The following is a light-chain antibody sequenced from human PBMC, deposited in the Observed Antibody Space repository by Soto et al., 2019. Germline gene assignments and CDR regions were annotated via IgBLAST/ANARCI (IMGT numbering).Light chain of an antibody. V-gene: IGKV3-20*01. J-gene: IGKJ1*01. Sequence: PXERATLPCTASQSVSSSYLAWYQQKPGQAPRLLIHGASSRATGIPDRFSGSGSGTDFALTLSRLEAEDFAVYYCHQYGNAPWTFGQGTKVDI. CDR3: HQYGNAPWT. CDR2: GAS. CDR1: QSVSSSY.